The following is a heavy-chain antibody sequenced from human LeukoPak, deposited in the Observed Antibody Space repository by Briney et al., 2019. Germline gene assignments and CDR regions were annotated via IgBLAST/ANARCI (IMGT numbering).Heavy chain of an antibody. D-gene: IGHD2-15*01. CDR1: GFTFSSYA. V-gene: IGHV3-30-3*01. CDR3: ARDSIVVVVAAPSY. J-gene: IGHJ4*02. CDR2: ISYDGSNK. Sequence: GGSLRLSCAASGFTFSSYAMHWVRQAPGKGLEWVAVISYDGSNKYYADSVKGRFTISRDNSKNTLYLQMNSLRAEDTAVYYCARDSIVVVVAAPSYWGQGTLVTVSS.